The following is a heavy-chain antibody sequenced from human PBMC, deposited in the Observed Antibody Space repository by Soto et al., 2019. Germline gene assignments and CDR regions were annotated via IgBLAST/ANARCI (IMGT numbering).Heavy chain of an antibody. V-gene: IGHV4-59*01. CDR3: ARDQGGEFLKGSGMDV. D-gene: IGHD3-10*01. Sequence: QVQLQESGPGLVKPSETLSLTCTVSGDSISRYYWSWIRLSPGKGLEWIGYIYYSGETNYNPSVKSRVTISVDSTKSQFSLKLSSVTAADTAGYYGARDQGGEFLKGSGMDVWGQGTTVTVSS. CDR1: GDSISRYY. CDR2: IYYSGET. J-gene: IGHJ6*02.